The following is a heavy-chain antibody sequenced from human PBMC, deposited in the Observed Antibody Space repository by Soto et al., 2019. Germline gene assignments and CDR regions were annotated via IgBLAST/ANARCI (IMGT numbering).Heavy chain of an antibody. J-gene: IGHJ6*02. D-gene: IGHD4-17*01. CDR2: IIPIFGTA. CDR3: ARRASYGGDYYYGMDV. CDR1: GGTFSSYA. V-gene: IGHV1-69*13. Sequence: SVKVSFKASGGTFSSYAISWVRQAPGQGLEWMGGIIPIFGTANYAQKFQGRVTITADESTSTAYMELSSLRSEDTAVYYCARRASYGGDYYYGMDVWGQGTTVTVSS.